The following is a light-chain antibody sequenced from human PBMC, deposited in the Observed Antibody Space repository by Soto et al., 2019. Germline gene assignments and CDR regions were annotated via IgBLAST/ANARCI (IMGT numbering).Light chain of an antibody. CDR2: LGS. J-gene: IGKJ1*01. CDR3: MQALQTPRT. V-gene: IGKV2-28*01. CDR1: QSLLHSNGNTF. Sequence: EIVMTQSPLSLTVTPGEPASISCKSTQSLLHSNGNTFLDCYMQKPGQSPQLLIYLGSRRAPGAPDRVSGSVSGTDFTLRISTVEADDAGIYYCMQALQTPRTFGQGTKLEI.